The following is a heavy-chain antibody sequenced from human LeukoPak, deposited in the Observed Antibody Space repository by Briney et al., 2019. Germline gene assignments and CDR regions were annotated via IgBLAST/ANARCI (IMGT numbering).Heavy chain of an antibody. CDR3: ARGWLAETTVVTPYNY. J-gene: IGHJ4*02. CDR2: ITPMLGTA. CDR1: GGTFSSYD. V-gene: IGHV1-69*13. D-gene: IGHD4-23*01. Sequence: SVKVSCKASGGTFSSYDISWVRQAPGQGLEWMGGITPMLGTAKYAQKFQGRVTITAVESMSTAYMELSSLRSEDTAVYYCARGWLAETTVVTPYNYWGQGTLVTVSS.